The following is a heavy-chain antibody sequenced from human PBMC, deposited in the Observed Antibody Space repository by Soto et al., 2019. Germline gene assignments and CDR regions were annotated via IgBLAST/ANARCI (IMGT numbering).Heavy chain of an antibody. Sequence: GGSLRLSCAASGFTFSSYAMSWVRQAPGKGLEWVSATSGSGGSTYYADSVKGRFTISRDNSKNTLYLQMNSLRAEDTAVYYCAKASSWYYYYSMDVWGRGTAVTVSS. CDR3: AKASSWYYYYSMDV. V-gene: IGHV3-23*01. D-gene: IGHD3-16*01. J-gene: IGHJ6*02. CDR1: GFTFSSYA. CDR2: TSGSGGST.